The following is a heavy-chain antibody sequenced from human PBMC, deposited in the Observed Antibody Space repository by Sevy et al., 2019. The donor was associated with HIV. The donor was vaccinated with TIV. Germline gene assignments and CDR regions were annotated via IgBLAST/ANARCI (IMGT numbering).Heavy chain of an antibody. CDR2: INQDGSEK. CDR3: AREAGTAHFDY. Sequence: GGSLRLSCAASGFTFSNYWMSWVRQAPGKGLEWVSNINQDGSEKYYADSVKGRFTISRDNGKNSLYLQMNSLRAEDTAVYYCAREAGTAHFDYWGQGTLVTVSS. J-gene: IGHJ4*02. V-gene: IGHV3-7*03. CDR1: GFTFSNYW. D-gene: IGHD6-19*01.